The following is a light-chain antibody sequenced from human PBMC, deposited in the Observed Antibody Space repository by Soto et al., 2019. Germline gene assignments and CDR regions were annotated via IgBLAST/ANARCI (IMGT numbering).Light chain of an antibody. CDR2: EVS. J-gene: IGLJ2*01. CDR3: TSYTRHSDAVL. CDR1: SSDIGGYNY. Sequence: QSALTQPASVSGSPGQSLTISCTGTSSDIGGYNYVSWYQQHPGQAPKLIIYEVSNRPSGVSDRFSGSKSGNTASLTISGLQAEDDAYYYCTSYTRHSDAVLFGGGTKVTVL. V-gene: IGLV2-14*01.